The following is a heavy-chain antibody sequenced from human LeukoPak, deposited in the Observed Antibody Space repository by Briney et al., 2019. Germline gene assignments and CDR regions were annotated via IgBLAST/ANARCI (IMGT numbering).Heavy chain of an antibody. J-gene: IGHJ4*02. CDR1: GGSINSGTYY. V-gene: IGHV4-61*01. CDR3: ARHEPLGRGAWDY. CDR2: IYYSGNA. Sequence: SQTLSLTCTVSGGSINSGTYYWSWIRQPPGKGLEWIGYIYYSGNADSNPSLKSRVTMSVDTSRNQFSLKLTSVTAADTAVYYCARHEPLGRGAWDYWGQGILVTVSS. D-gene: IGHD1-14*01.